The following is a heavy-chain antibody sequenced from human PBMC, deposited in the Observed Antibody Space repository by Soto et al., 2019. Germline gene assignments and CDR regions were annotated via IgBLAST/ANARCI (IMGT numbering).Heavy chain of an antibody. D-gene: IGHD3-9*01. Sequence: ASVKVSCKASGYTFTSYAMHWVRQAPGQRLEWMGWINAGNGNTKYSQRFQGRVTITRDTSASTAYMELSSLRSEDTAVYYCAREYYDILTGLAPWGQGTLVTVSS. CDR2: INAGNGNT. V-gene: IGHV1-3*01. CDR1: GYTFTSYA. CDR3: AREYYDILTGLAP. J-gene: IGHJ5*02.